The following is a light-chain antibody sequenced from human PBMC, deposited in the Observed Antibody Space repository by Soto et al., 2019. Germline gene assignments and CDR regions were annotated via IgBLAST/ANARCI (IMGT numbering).Light chain of an antibody. CDR2: DAS. V-gene: IGKV1-33*01. J-gene: IGKJ4*01. Sequence: DIQMTQSPSSLSASVGDRVTITCQASQDISNHLNWYQQKPGKAPKLLIYDASNLETGVPPRFRGSGSGTDFTFTITSLQPEDVATYYCQHYDSLYSLTFGGGTKVEIK. CDR1: QDISNH. CDR3: QHYDSLYSLT.